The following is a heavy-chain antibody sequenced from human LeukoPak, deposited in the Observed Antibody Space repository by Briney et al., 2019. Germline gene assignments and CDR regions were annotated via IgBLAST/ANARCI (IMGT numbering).Heavy chain of an antibody. CDR3: ARSNGFYGGNSSSYWYFDL. CDR2: IYHSGST. CDR1: GGSISSGGYY. V-gene: IGHV4-30-2*01. J-gene: IGHJ2*01. Sequence: PSQTLSLTCTVSGGSISSGGYYWSWIRQPPGKGLEWIGYIYHSGSTYYNPPLKSRVTISVDRSKDQFSLKLSSVTAADTAVYYCARSNGFYGGNSSSYWYFDLWGRGTLVTVSS. D-gene: IGHD4-23*01.